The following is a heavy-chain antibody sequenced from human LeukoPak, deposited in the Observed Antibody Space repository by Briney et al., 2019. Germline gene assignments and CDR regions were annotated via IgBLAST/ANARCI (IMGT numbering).Heavy chain of an antibody. Sequence: SETLSLTCAVYGGSFSGYYWSWIRQPPGKGLEWIGEINHSGSTNYNPCLKSRVTIPVDTSKNQFSLNLRAVTAADTALIYGRRGIDAWFDPWGQGALVTVSS. CDR3: RRGIDAWFDP. CDR2: INHSGST. CDR1: GGSFSGYY. V-gene: IGHV4-34*01. J-gene: IGHJ5*02.